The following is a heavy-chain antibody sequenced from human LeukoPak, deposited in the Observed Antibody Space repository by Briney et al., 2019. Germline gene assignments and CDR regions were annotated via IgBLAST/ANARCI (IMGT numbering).Heavy chain of an antibody. Sequence: GGSLRLSCAASGFTFSTYAMSWVRQAPGKELAWVSAMSGSGGSTKYAGSVQGRFTISRDDSKNTLYLQMNSLRAEDTAVYYCAKDGYSSSLNHPGATEFDYWGQGTLVTVSS. J-gene: IGHJ4*02. CDR1: GFTFSTYA. CDR3: AKDGYSSSLNHPGATEFDY. V-gene: IGHV3-23*01. D-gene: IGHD6-6*01. CDR2: MSGSGGST.